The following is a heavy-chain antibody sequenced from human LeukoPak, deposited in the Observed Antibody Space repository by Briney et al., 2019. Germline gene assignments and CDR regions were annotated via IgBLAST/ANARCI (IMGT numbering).Heavy chain of an antibody. CDR1: GGTFSSYA. V-gene: IGHV1-69*04. CDR3: ARDKMRELRAFDI. D-gene: IGHD1-26*01. Sequence: ASVKVSCKASGGTFSSYAISWVRQAPGQGLEWMGRIIPILGIANYAQKFQGRVTITADKSTSTAYMELSSLRSEDTAVYYCARDKMRELRAFDIWGQGTMVTVSS. J-gene: IGHJ3*02. CDR2: IIPILGIA.